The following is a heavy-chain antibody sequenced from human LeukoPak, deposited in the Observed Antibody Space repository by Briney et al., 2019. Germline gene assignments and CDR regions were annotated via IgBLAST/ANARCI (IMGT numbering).Heavy chain of an antibody. CDR1: RFTFTSYA. V-gene: IGHV3-23*01. D-gene: IGHD3-3*01. CDR3: AKAPFDFWSGGP. J-gene: IGHJ5*02. CDR2: ISASGGTT. Sequence: GGSLRLSCAASRFTFTSYAMSWVRQAPGKGLAWVSGISASGGTTYYADSVKGRFSISRDNSENTLYLQMNSLRAEDTAVYYCAKAPFDFWSGGPWGQGTLVTVSS.